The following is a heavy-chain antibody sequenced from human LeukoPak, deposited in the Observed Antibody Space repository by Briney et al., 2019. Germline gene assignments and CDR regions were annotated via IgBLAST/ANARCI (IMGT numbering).Heavy chain of an antibody. CDR2: IYPGDSDT. V-gene: IGHV5-51*01. CDR3: ARTLRGYSSFGNYYYMDV. CDR1: EYSFTSYW. Sequence: GESLKISCKASEYSFTSYWIGWVRQMPGKGLEWMGIIYPGDSDTRYSPSFQGQVTISADKSISTAYLQWSSLKASDTAMYYCARTLRGYSSFGNYYYMDVWGKGTTVTVSS. D-gene: IGHD5-18*01. J-gene: IGHJ6*03.